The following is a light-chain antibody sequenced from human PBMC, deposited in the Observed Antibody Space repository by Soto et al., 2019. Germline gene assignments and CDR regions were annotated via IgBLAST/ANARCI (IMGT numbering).Light chain of an antibody. J-gene: IGKJ4*01. Sequence: EIVLTHSPSTLSLSPGLRSTLSCRASQSVSSNYLAWYQQKPGQAPRLLIYGASTRATGIPARFSGSGSGTEFTLTISSLKSEDFAVYYCHQYNMWHTLIFGGGTKVDI. CDR2: GAS. V-gene: IGKV3-15*01. CDR1: QSVSSN. CDR3: HQYNMWHTLI.